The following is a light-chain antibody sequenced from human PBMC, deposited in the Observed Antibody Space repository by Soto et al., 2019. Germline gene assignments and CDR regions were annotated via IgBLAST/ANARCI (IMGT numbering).Light chain of an antibody. CDR2: DAS. Sequence: EIVLTQSPATLSLSPGERATLSCRASQSVSSYLAWYQQKPGQAPRLLIYDASNRATGIPARFSGSGSGTDFTITISSLEPEDFEVYYCQKSSNWNSITFGQRTRLEIK. V-gene: IGKV3-11*01. CDR3: QKSSNWNSIT. CDR1: QSVSSY. J-gene: IGKJ5*01.